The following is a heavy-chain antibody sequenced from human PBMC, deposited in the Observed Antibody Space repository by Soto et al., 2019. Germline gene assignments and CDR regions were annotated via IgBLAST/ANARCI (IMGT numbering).Heavy chain of an antibody. D-gene: IGHD3-22*01. V-gene: IGHV3-73*02. CDR2: IRSKVHSYAT. J-gene: IGHJ5*02. CDR1: GFIFSDSA. Sequence: EVQLVESGGGLVQPGGSLKLSCAASGFIFSDSAMHWVRQASGKGLEWVGRIRSKVHSYATAYAASVEGGFTIARDDSYNTAYLQMNSLKTEDTAVYYCTRTDDGHYSQTGRFDPCGQGTLVTVSS. CDR3: TRTDDGHYSQTGRFDP.